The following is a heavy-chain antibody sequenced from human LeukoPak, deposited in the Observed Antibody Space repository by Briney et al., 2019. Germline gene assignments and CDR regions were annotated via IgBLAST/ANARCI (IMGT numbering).Heavy chain of an antibody. Sequence: PGGSLRLSCAASGFTFSSYWMSWVRQAPGKGLEWVANIKQDGSEKYYVDSVKGRFTISRDNAKNSLYLQMNSLRAEDTAVYYCARGTYSSGWGRNYYYGMDVWGQGNPGHRLL. J-gene: IGHJ6*02. V-gene: IGHV3-7*01. D-gene: IGHD6-19*01. CDR1: GFTFSSYW. CDR2: IKQDGSEK. CDR3: ARGTYSSGWGRNYYYGMDV.